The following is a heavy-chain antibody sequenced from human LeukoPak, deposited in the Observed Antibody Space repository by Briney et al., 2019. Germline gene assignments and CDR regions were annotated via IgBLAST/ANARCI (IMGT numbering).Heavy chain of an antibody. D-gene: IGHD5-18*01. CDR3: AKAGEQQWLRMHFDN. J-gene: IGHJ4*02. V-gene: IGHV3-23*01. CDR2: ISGSGDGT. Sequence: PGGSLRLSCAASAFTFSNYAMNWVRQAPGKGLEWVSVISGSGDGTYYADSVKGRFTISRDNSKNTLYLQMKSLRAEDTAVYYCAKAGEQQWLRMHFDNWGQGTLVTLSS. CDR1: AFTFSNYA.